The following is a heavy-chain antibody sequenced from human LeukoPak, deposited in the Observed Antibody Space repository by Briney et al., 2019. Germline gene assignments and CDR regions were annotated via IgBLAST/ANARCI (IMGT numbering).Heavy chain of an antibody. CDR1: GFTFSSYS. D-gene: IGHD3-10*01. Sequence: GGSLRLSCAASGFTFSSYSMNWVRQAPGKGLEWVSYISSRSATIYYADSVKGRFTISRDNAKNSLYLQMNSLRAEDTAVYYCARDREVLLWFGESSPDAFDIWGQGTMVTVSS. V-gene: IGHV3-48*01. CDR2: ISSRSATI. J-gene: IGHJ3*02. CDR3: ARDREVLLWFGESSPDAFDI.